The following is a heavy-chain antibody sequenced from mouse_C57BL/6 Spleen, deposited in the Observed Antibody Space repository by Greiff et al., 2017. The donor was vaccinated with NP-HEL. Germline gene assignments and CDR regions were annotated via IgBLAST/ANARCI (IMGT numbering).Heavy chain of an antibody. CDR2: ISSGGSYT. Sequence: EVKLMESGGDLVKPGGSLKLSCAASGFTFSSYGMSWVRQTPDKRLEWVATISSGGSYTYYPDSVKGRFTISRDNAKNTLYLQMSSLKSEDTAMYYCARDQYYGSSYDWYCDVWGTGTTVTVSS. J-gene: IGHJ1*03. D-gene: IGHD1-1*01. CDR1: GFTFSSYG. V-gene: IGHV5-6*01. CDR3: ARDQYYGSSYDWYCDV.